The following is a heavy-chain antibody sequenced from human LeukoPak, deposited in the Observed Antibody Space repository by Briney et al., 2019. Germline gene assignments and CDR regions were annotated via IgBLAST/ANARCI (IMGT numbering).Heavy chain of an antibody. V-gene: IGHV3-7*01. J-gene: IGHJ4*02. CDR3: ARETLFHGSGSYNIDY. CDR2: IKQDGSEK. D-gene: IGHD3-10*01. Sequence: PGGSLRLSCAASGVTFSIYWMSWVRQAPGKGLEWVANIKQDGSEKYYVDSVKGRFTISRDNAKNSVYLQMNSLRAEDTAMYYCARETLFHGSGSYNIDYWGQGTLVTVSS. CDR1: GVTFSIYW.